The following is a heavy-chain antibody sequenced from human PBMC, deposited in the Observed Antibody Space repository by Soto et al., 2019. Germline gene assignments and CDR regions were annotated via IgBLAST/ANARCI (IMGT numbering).Heavy chain of an antibody. V-gene: IGHV3-23*01. Sequence: GGSLRLSCAASGFTFSSYAMSWVRQAPGKGLEWVSAISGSGGSPYYADSVKGRFTISRDNSKNTLYLQMISLRAEDTAVYYCAKQGGYNWNFNDQDYYYYYMDVWGKGTTVTVSS. D-gene: IGHD1-7*01. CDR2: ISGSGGSP. CDR1: GFTFSSYA. J-gene: IGHJ6*03. CDR3: AKQGGYNWNFNDQDYYYYYMDV.